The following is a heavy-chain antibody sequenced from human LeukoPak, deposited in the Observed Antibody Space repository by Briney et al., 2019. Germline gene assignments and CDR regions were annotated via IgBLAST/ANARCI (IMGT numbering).Heavy chain of an antibody. D-gene: IGHD3-10*01. J-gene: IGHJ6*03. CDR3: ASGYYYGSGTWAYYMDV. Sequence: AASVKVSCKASGYTFTGYYMHWVRQAPGQGLEWMGWINPNSGGTNYAQKFQGRVTMTRDTSISTAYMELSRLRSDDTAVYYCASGYYYGSGTWAYYMDVWGKGSTVTISS. CDR1: GYTFTGYY. V-gene: IGHV1-2*02. CDR2: INPNSGGT.